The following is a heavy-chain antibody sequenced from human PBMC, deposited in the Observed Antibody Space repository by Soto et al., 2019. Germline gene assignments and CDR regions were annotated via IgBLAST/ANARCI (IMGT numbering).Heavy chain of an antibody. CDR1: GGSISSSNW. D-gene: IGHD6-19*01. CDR2: ISRSGTT. V-gene: IGHV4-4*02. Sequence: QVQLQESGPGLVKPSGTLSLTCGVTGGSISSSNWWTWVRQPPGEGLEWVGEISRSGTTNYKPSLKSRVSISLDKSRNEFSLNLGSVTAADTAMYSCARDSASSGVFTWGQGTMVTVSS. J-gene: IGHJ3*01. CDR3: ARDSASSGVFT.